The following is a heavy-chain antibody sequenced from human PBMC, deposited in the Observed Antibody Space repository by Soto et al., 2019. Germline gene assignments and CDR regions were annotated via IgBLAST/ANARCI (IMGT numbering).Heavy chain of an antibody. CDR3: ATLIGAFDI. J-gene: IGHJ3*02. CDR1: GGTFSIYA. CDR2: INPSGGST. V-gene: IGHV1-46*03. Sequence: ASVEVSCKTSGGTFSIYAITWVRQAPGQGLEWMGIINPSGGSTSYAQKFQGRVTMTRDTSTSTVYMELSSLRSEDTAVYYCATLIGAFDIWGQGTMVTVSS.